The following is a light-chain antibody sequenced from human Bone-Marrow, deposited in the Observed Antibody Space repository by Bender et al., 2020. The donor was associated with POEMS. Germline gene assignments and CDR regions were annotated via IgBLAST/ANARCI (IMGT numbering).Light chain of an antibody. CDR1: SGDIADNY. CDR2: DDD. J-gene: IGLJ3*02. Sequence: KFMLTQPLSVSGSPGETVKLSCIRSSGDIADNYVYWYQQRPGSAPATVMFDDDKRPSGVPDRFSGSIDRSSNSASLIISGLKPEDEADYFCHSYGGDIQVFGGGTKLTVV. CDR3: HSYGGDIQV. V-gene: IGLV6-57*04.